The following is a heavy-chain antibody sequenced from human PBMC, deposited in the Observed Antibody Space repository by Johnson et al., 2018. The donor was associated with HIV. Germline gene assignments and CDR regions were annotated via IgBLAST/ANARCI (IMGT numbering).Heavy chain of an antibody. J-gene: IGHJ3*02. CDR3: ARGGVLRYFDWLFEDAFDI. CDR2: ISWDSGRI. D-gene: IGHD3-9*01. Sequence: VQLVESGGGLVQPGRSLRLSCVASGFTFDDYAMHWVRQAPGKGLQWVSGISWDSGRIGYTDSVKDRFTISRDNAKNSLYLQMNSLRAEDTAVYYCARGGVLRYFDWLFEDAFDIWGQGTMVTVSS. CDR1: GFTFDDYA. V-gene: IGHV3-9*01.